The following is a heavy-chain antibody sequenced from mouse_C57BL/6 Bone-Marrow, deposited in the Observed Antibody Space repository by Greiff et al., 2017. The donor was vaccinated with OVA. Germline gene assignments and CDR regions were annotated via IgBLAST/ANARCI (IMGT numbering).Heavy chain of an antibody. J-gene: IGHJ3*01. CDR3: ARGAAYDYDGECEY. V-gene: IGHV1-39*01. CDR2: INPNYGTT. Sequence: EVKLQESGPELVKPGASVKISCKASGYSFTDYNMNWVKQSNGKSLEWIGVINPNYGTTSYNQKFKGKATLTVDQSSSTSYMQLHSLTSEDAEGDDSARGAAYDYDGECEYWGKGTMGTVSA. D-gene: IGHD2-4*01. CDR1: GYSFTDYN.